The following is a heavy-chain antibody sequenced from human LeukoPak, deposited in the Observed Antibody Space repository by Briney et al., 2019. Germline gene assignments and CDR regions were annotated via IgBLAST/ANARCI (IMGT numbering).Heavy chain of an antibody. Sequence: SETLSLTCSVSGGSISSYYWSWIRQPPGRGLEWIGYIYYSGSTNYNPSLKSRVTISVDTSKSHFSLKLSSVTAADTAVYYCARENTMVRGAFDAFDIWGQGTMVTVSS. CDR3: ARENTMVRGAFDAFDI. J-gene: IGHJ3*02. V-gene: IGHV4-59*01. CDR2: IYYSGST. CDR1: GGSISSYY. D-gene: IGHD3-10*01.